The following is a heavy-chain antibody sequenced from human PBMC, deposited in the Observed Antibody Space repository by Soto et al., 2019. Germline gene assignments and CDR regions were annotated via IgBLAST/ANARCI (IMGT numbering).Heavy chain of an antibody. CDR2: ISYSGST. Sequence: SETLSLTCTVSGGSISSSGYYWGWIRQPPGKGLEWIGTISYSGSTYYNPSLKSRVTMSGDTSNNQFSLKLSSVTAADTAVYYCARVEVSSGWYPQPFDYWGQGTLVTVSS. CDR1: GGSISSSGYY. CDR3: ARVEVSSGWYPQPFDY. J-gene: IGHJ4*02. V-gene: IGHV4-39*01. D-gene: IGHD6-19*01.